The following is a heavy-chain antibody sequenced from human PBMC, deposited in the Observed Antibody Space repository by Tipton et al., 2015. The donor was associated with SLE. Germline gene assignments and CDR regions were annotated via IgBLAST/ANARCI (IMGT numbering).Heavy chain of an antibody. CDR1: GFTFSSYA. J-gene: IGHJ4*02. CDR3: ARGQTTVEVVVAPPHFDY. CDR2: IYYSGST. V-gene: IGHV4-30-2*03. D-gene: IGHD4-23*01. Sequence: LRLSCAASGFTFSSYAMSWVRQAPGKGLEWIGSIYYSGSTYYNPSLKSRVTISVDTSKNQFSLKMTSVTAADTAVYYCARGQTTVEVVVAPPHFDYWGQGTLVTVSS.